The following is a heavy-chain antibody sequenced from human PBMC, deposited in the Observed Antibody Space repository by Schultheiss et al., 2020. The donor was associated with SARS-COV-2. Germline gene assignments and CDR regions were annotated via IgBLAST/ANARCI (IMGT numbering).Heavy chain of an antibody. J-gene: IGHJ4*02. Sequence: GSLRLSCAASGFTFSGSAMHWVRQAPGKGLEWVSSISSSSSYIYYADSVKGRFTISRDNAKNSLYLQMNSLRAEDTAVYYCARGMIAAAGGVDYWGQGTLVTVSS. V-gene: IGHV3-21*01. CDR2: ISSSSSYI. CDR1: GFTFSGSA. D-gene: IGHD6-13*01. CDR3: ARGMIAAAGGVDY.